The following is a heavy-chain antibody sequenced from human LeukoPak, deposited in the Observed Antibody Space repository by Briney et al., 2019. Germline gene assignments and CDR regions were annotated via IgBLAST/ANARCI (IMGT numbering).Heavy chain of an antibody. Sequence: PSQTLSLTCAVSGGSISSGGYSWSWIRQPPGKGLEWIGYIYHSGSTYYNPSPKSRVTISVDRSKNQFSLKLSSVTAADTAVYYCARGGRYYDILTGSFGFDPWGQGTLVTVSS. V-gene: IGHV4-30-2*01. CDR1: GGSISSGGYS. D-gene: IGHD3-9*01. CDR3: ARGGRYYDILTGSFGFDP. CDR2: IYHSGST. J-gene: IGHJ5*02.